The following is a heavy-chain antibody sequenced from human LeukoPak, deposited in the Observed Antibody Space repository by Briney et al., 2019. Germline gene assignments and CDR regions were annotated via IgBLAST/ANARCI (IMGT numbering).Heavy chain of an antibody. J-gene: IGHJ4*02. CDR2: ITSSSSDT. CDR3: ARNGDYDGRGFYYFFDS. V-gene: IGHV3-11*06. D-gene: IGHD3-22*01. Sequence: PGWSLRLSCAASGFTFSDYYMSWIRQAPGKGLEWISYITSSSSDTNYADSVKGRFTISRDNAKKSLYLQMNSLRAEDTAVYYCARNGDYDGRGFYYFFDSWGRGTLVTVSS. CDR1: GFTFSDYY.